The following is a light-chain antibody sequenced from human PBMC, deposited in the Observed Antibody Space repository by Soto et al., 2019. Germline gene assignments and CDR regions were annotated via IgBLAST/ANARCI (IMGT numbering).Light chain of an antibody. CDR2: GAS. CDR3: QQYNNWPPRT. Sequence: EIMMTQSPATLSVSPGERATLSCRASQSVSSNLAWYQQKPGQAPRLLMYGASTRATGIPARFSGSGSGTEFTLTISSLQSEDFAVYYCQQYNNWPPRTFGQGTKVEIK. CDR1: QSVSSN. J-gene: IGKJ1*01. V-gene: IGKV3-15*01.